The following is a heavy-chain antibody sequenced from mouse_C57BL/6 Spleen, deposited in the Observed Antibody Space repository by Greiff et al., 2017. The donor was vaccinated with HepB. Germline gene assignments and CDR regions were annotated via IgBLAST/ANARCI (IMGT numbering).Heavy chain of an antibody. D-gene: IGHD2-1*01. CDR1: GYTFTDHT. CDR2: IYPRDGST. Sequence: VMLVESDAELVKPGASVKISCKVSGYTFTDHTIHWMKQRPEQGLEWIGYIYPRDGSTKYNEKFKGKATLTADKSSSTAYMQLNSLTSEDSAVYFCARDYGNYEAWFAYWGQGTLVTVSA. CDR3: ARDYGNYEAWFAY. J-gene: IGHJ3*01. V-gene: IGHV1-78*01.